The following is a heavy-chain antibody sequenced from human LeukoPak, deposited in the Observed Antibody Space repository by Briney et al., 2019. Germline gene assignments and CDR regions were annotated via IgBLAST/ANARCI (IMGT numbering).Heavy chain of an antibody. V-gene: IGHV3-7*04. J-gene: IGHJ6*02. CDR2: IWEGESGA. CDR1: GFTFRGYS. CDR3: VRGRDIVATAPYYYYGMDV. D-gene: IGHD5-12*01. Sequence: GGSLRLSCAASGFTFRGYSMNWVRQAPGKGLEWVANIWEGESGAHYVDSVTGRFIISGDSAKTSLYLQMSSLRAEDSAVYYCVRGRDIVATAPYYYYGMDVWRQGTTVTVSS.